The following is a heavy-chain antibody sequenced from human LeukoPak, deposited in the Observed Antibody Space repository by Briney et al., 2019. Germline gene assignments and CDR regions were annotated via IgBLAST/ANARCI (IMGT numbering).Heavy chain of an antibody. CDR1: GFTFSDYT. Sequence: GGSLRLSCTASGFTFSDYTMNWVRQAPGKGLEWVSSIRSGSRSIYYADSVKGRFTISRDNAKNSVYLQMNSLRAEDTAVYYCARESDFWRVWGQGTLVTVSS. D-gene: IGHD3-3*01. J-gene: IGHJ4*02. V-gene: IGHV3-21*01. CDR3: ARESDFWRV. CDR2: IRSGSRSI.